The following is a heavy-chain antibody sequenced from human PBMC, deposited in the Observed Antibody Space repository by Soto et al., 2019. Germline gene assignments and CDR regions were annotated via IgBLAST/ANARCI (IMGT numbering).Heavy chain of an antibody. CDR1: GFTFSSYA. V-gene: IGHV3-30-3*01. J-gene: IGHJ1*01. CDR2: ISYDGSNK. Sequence: QVQMVESGGGVVQPGRSLRLSCAASGFTFSSYARHWVRQAPGKGLELVAVISYDGSNKYYADSVKGRFTISRDNSKNTLYLQMNSLRAEDTAVYYCARETFGGNGYFQHWGQGTLVPVSS. D-gene: IGHD5-12*01. CDR3: ARETFGGNGYFQH.